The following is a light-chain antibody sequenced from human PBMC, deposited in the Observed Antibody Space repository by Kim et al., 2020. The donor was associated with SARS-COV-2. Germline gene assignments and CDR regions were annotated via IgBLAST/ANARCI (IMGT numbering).Light chain of an antibody. J-gene: IGKJ2*01. CDR1: QGIGNW. CDR2: DAS. CDR3: QEYKGDSYT. V-gene: IGKV1-5*01. Sequence: SAFVGDSVTITCRASQGIGNWLAWYQQIPGKAPKLLIYDASLLESGVPSRFSGSGSGTEFTLTISSLQPDDFATYFCQEYKGDSYTFGQGTKLEI.